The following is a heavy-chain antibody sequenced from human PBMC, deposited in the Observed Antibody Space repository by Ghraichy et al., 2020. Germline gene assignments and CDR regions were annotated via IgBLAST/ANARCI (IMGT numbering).Heavy chain of an antibody. CDR1: GGTFSSYT. CDR3: ASEGGIGSEELYPNWFDP. Sequence: SVKVSCKASGGTFSSYTISWVRQAPGQGLEWMGRIIPILGIANYAQKFQGRVTITADKSTSTAYMELSSLRSEDTAVYYCASEGGIGSEELYPNWFDPWGQGTLVTVSS. V-gene: IGHV1-69*02. CDR2: IIPILGIA. J-gene: IGHJ5*02. D-gene: IGHD2-8*01.